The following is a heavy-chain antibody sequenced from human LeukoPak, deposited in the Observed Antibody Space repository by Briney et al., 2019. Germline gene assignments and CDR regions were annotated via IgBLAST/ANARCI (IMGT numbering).Heavy chain of an antibody. CDR1: GGSISSSSYY. Sequence: SETLSLTCTVSGGSISSSSYYWGWIRQPPGKGLEWIGSIYYSGSTNYNPSLKSRVTISVDTSKNQFSLKLSSVTAADTAVYYCARGGDLWYAFDIWGQGTMVTVSS. J-gene: IGHJ3*02. V-gene: IGHV4-39*07. D-gene: IGHD3-16*01. CDR3: ARGGDLWYAFDI. CDR2: IYYSGST.